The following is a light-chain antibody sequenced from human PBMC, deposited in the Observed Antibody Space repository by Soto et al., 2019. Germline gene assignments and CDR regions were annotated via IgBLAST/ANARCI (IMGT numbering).Light chain of an antibody. CDR2: QVT. CDR1: SGDIGSYDY. Sequence: QSALTQPASVSGSPGQSITISCTGTSGDIGSYDYVSWYQQPPGKAPKLMIYQVTNRPSGVSNRFSGSRSGNTASLTISGLQAEDEADYYCSSYTDSSNYVFGTGTKLTVL. J-gene: IGLJ1*01. CDR3: SSYTDSSNYV. V-gene: IGLV2-14*01.